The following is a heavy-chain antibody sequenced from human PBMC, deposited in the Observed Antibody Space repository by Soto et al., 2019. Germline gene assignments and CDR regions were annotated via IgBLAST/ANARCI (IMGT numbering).Heavy chain of an antibody. Sequence: PGGSLKLSCAASGFTVSSNYMSWVRQAPGKGLEWVSVIYSGGSTYYADSVKGRFTISRHNSKNTLYLQMNSLRAEDTAVYYCAKVAEPEYSGYDYYFDYWGQGTLVTVSS. J-gene: IGHJ4*02. CDR1: GFTVSSNY. V-gene: IGHV3-53*04. CDR2: IYSGGST. CDR3: AKVAEPEYSGYDYYFDY. D-gene: IGHD5-12*01.